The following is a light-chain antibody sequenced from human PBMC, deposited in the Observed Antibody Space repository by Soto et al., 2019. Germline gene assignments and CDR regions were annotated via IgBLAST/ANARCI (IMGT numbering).Light chain of an antibody. CDR2: WAS. CDR3: QQYYSIPYT. V-gene: IGKV4-1*01. J-gene: IGKJ2*01. CDR1: QSVLFSSSNIPNY. Sequence: DIVMTQSPDSLAVSLGERATINCKSSQSVLFSSSNIPNYLTWYQLKPGQPPRLLIYWASTRESGVPDRYIGSGSGTDFTLTISSLQAEDVAVYYCQQYYSIPYTFGQGTELESK.